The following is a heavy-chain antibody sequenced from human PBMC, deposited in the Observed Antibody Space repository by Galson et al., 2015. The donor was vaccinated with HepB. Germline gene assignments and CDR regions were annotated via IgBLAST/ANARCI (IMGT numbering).Heavy chain of an antibody. Sequence: SLRLSCAASGFTFSSYWMSWVRQAPGQGLEWVANIKQDGSAKYYVDSVKGRFTITRDNATNSLYLQMNSLRAEDTAVYYCAREGGADSSSWYRFGNHYYYYGMDVWGQGTTVTVSS. V-gene: IGHV3-7*03. CDR1: GFTFSSYW. CDR2: IKQDGSAK. J-gene: IGHJ6*02. CDR3: AREGGADSSSWYRFGNHYYYYGMDV. D-gene: IGHD6-13*01.